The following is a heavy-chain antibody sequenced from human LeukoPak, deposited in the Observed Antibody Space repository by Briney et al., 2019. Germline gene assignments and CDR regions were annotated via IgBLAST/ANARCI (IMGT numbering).Heavy chain of an antibody. Sequence: PGGSLRLSCAASGFSFRSYSMDWVRQAPGKGLEWVSAISGSGGSTYYADSVKGRFTISRDNSKNTLYLQMNSLRAEDTAVYYCAKVPYGSGSYYPNDAFDIWGQGTMVTVSS. J-gene: IGHJ3*02. CDR3: AKVPYGSGSYYPNDAFDI. D-gene: IGHD3-10*01. V-gene: IGHV3-23*01. CDR2: ISGSGGST. CDR1: GFSFRSYS.